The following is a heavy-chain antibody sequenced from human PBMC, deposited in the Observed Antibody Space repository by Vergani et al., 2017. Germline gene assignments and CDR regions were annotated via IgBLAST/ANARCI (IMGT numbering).Heavy chain of an antibody. Sequence: DVDLVESGGGFVQPGGSRRLSCAASGFTFDDYAMHWVRQAPGKGLEWVSGINWNSDSIAYADSVKGRFTISRDNAKNSLYLQMNSLRAEDTALYYCVKDIAASGNYWYFDLWGRGTLDTVSS. D-gene: IGHD6-13*01. CDR3: VKDIAASGNYWYFDL. CDR1: GFTFDDYA. CDR2: INWNSDSI. V-gene: IGHV3-9*01. J-gene: IGHJ2*01.